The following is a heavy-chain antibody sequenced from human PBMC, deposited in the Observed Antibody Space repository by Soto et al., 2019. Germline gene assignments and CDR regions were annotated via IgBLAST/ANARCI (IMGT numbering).Heavy chain of an antibody. CDR3: ARDPYYDILTGYYNQV. CDR2: INPSGGST. CDR1: GYTFTSYY. V-gene: IGHV1-46*03. Sequence: QVQLVQSGAEVKKPGASVKVSCKASGYTFTSYYMHWVRQAPGQGLEWMGIINPSGGSTSYAQKFQGRVTMTRDTSTSTVYMELSSLRSEDTAVYYCARDPYYDILTGYYNQVCGQGTLVTVSS. D-gene: IGHD3-9*01. J-gene: IGHJ4*02.